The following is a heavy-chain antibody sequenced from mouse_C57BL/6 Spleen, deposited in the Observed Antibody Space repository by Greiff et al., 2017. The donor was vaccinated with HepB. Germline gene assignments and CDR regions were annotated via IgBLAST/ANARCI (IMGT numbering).Heavy chain of an antibody. CDR3: ARLRSNCQYYFDY. V-gene: IGHV1-42*01. J-gene: IGHJ2*01. Sequence: VQLQQSGPELVKPGASVKISCKASGYSFTGYYMNWVKQSPEKSLEWIGEINPSTGGTTYNQKFKAKATLTVDKSSSTAYMQLKSLTSEDSAVYYCARLRSNCQYYFDYWGQGTTLTVSS. CDR1: GYSFTGYY. CDR2: INPSTGGT. D-gene: IGHD2-5*01.